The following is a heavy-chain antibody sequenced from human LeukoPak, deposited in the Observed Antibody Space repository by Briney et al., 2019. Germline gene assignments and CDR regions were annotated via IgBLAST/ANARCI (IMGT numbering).Heavy chain of an antibody. Sequence: GSSLILSCAASGFMFTNCAFHWVRQAPGKGPECVATVSYDGKYEFYSDSVKGRFSISRNDSDNTVYLQMNSLRPEDSAVFYCAKVRGPLYYYAIDAWGQGTKVTVSS. CDR1: GFMFTNCA. D-gene: IGHD1-14*01. CDR3: AKVRGPLYYYAIDA. CDR2: VSYDGKYE. J-gene: IGHJ6*02. V-gene: IGHV3-30*18.